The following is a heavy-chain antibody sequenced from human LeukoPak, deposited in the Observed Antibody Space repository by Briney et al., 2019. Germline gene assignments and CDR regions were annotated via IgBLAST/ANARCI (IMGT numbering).Heavy chain of an antibody. D-gene: IGHD2-15*01. J-gene: IGHJ4*02. Sequence: GGSLRLSCAASGFTFSSYGMSWVRQAPGKGLEWVSAISGSGGSTYYADSVKGRFTISRDNSKNTLYLQMNSLRAEDTAVYYCASGCSGGSCYYGGQGTLVTVSS. CDR1: GFTFSSYG. CDR3: ASGCSGGSCYY. V-gene: IGHV3-23*01. CDR2: ISGSGGST.